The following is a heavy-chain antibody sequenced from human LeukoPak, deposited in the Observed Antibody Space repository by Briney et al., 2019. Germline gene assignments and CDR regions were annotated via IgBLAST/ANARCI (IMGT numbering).Heavy chain of an antibody. CDR1: GFTVSSNY. CDR3: ARAYDSSGYYLAFDI. J-gene: IGHJ3*02. D-gene: IGHD3-22*01. V-gene: IGHV3-53*01. CDR2: IYSGGST. Sequence: GGSLRLSCAASGFTVSSNYMSWVRQAPGKGLEWVSVIYSGGSTYYADSVKGRFTISRDNSKNTLYLQMNSLRAEDTAVYYCARAYDSSGYYLAFDIWGQGTMVTVSS.